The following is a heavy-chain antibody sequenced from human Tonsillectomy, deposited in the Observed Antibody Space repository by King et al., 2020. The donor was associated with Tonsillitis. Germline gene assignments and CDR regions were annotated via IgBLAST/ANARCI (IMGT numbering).Heavy chain of an antibody. CDR3: AREGGGEGSVGRDY. CDR1: GFAFSNYA. J-gene: IGHJ4*02. Sequence: VQLVESGGGVVQPGRSLRLSCAASGFAFSNYAIHWVRQAPGKGLEWVAVISYDGSITYYADSVKGRFTISRDTSKNTLYLQMNSLRAEDTAVYYCAREGGGEGSVGRDYGGGGAGVTVS. CDR2: ISYDGSIT. V-gene: IGHV3-30*04. D-gene: IGHD3-10*01.